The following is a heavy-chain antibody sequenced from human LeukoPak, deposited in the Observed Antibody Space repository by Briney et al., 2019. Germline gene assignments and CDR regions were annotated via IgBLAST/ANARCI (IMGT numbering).Heavy chain of an antibody. D-gene: IGHD4-17*01. Sequence: SETLSLTCTVAGGSISSSRYYWGWIREPPGKGLERIGSIYYSGSTYYNPFLKSRVTISVDTSKNQFSLKLSSVTAADTAVYYCATSSGDYVYHMDVWGKGTTVTISS. V-gene: IGHV4-39*01. CDR3: ATSSGDYVYHMDV. CDR2: IYYSGST. CDR1: GGSISSSRYY. J-gene: IGHJ6*03.